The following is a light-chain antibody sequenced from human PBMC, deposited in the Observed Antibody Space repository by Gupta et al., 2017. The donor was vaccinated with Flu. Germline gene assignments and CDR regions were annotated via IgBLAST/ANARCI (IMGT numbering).Light chain of an antibody. Sequence: EIVLTQSPATLSLSPGERATLSCRASQSVSSYLAWYQQKPGQAPRLLIYDASNRATGIPARFSGSGSGTDFTLTIYSLEPEDFAVYYCQHRSNWPRTFGQGTKVEIK. CDR1: QSVSSY. CDR3: QHRSNWPRT. V-gene: IGKV3-11*01. J-gene: IGKJ1*01. CDR2: DAS.